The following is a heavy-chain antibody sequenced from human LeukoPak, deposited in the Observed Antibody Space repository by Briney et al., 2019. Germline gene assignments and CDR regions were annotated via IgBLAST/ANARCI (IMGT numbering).Heavy chain of an antibody. J-gene: IGHJ4*02. D-gene: IGHD4-17*01. V-gene: IGHV3-15*01. CDR1: GFTFSNAW. Sequence: PGGSLRLSCAASGFTFSNAWMSWVRQAPGKGLEWVGRIKSKTDGGTTDYAAPVKGRFTISRDDSKNTLYLQMNSLKTEDTAVHYCTTDSFHDYGDYPYYFDYWGQGTLVTVSS. CDR3: TTDSFHDYGDYPYYFDY. CDR2: IKSKTDGGTT.